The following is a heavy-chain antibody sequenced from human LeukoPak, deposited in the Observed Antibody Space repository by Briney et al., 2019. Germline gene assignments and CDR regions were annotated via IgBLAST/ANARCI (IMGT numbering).Heavy chain of an antibody. J-gene: IGHJ3*02. CDR1: GFTFSNAW. CDR3: AKDRIVVVPAARNNDAFDI. V-gene: IGHV3-21*04. D-gene: IGHD2-2*01. CDR2: ISSSSSYI. Sequence: GGSLRLSCAASGFTFSNAWMSWVRQAPGKGLEWVSSISSSSSYIYYADSVKGRFTISRENAKNSLYLQMNSLRAEDTAVYYCAKDRIVVVPAARNNDAFDIWGQGTMVTVSS.